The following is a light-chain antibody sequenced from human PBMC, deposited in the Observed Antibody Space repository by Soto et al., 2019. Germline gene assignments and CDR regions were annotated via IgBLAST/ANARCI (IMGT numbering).Light chain of an antibody. CDR2: KAS. V-gene: IGKV1-5*03. CDR3: QHYNSYSEA. CDR1: QTISSW. J-gene: IGKJ1*01. Sequence: DIVMTQSPSTLSASVGDRVTITCRASQTISSWLAWYQQKPGKAPMLLIYKASTLKSGVPSRFSGSGSGTEFTLTISSLQPDDFATYYCQHYNSYSEAFGQGTKVDIK.